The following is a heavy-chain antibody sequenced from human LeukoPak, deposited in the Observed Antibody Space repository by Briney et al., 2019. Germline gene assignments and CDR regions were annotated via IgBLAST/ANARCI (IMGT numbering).Heavy chain of an antibody. CDR1: GGSFSGYY. CDR3: ARGGLVRGVMHHPDWYFDL. J-gene: IGHJ2*01. Sequence: ASETLSLTCAVYGGSFSGYYWSWIRQPPGKGLEWIGEINHSGSTNYNPSLKSRVTISVDTSKNQFSLKLSSVTAADTAVYYCARGGLVRGVMHHPDWYFDLWSRGTLVTVSS. D-gene: IGHD3-10*01. CDR2: INHSGST. V-gene: IGHV4-34*01.